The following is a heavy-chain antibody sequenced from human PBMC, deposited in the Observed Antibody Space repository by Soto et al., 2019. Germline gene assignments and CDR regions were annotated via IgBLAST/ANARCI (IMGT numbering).Heavy chain of an antibody. CDR2: ISSKSDTV. D-gene: IGHD3-16*01. J-gene: IGHJ1*01. CDR3: ARVSLKALLGGEFFQV. V-gene: IGHV3-48*01. CDR1: GFTLSSYS. Sequence: DVYLVESGGGLVQPGGSLRLSCTASGFTLSSYSMNWVRQAPGKGPEWVSHISSKSDTVDYAVSVMGRFTISRDNARNSLSLQMNRLRAEDTAVYYCARVSLKALLGGEFFQVWCQGNLVTVSS.